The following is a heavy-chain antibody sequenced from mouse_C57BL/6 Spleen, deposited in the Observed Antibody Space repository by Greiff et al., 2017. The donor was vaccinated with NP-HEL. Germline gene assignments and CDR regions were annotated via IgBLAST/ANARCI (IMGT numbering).Heavy chain of an antibody. CDR2: IDPSDSET. CDR3: ARGYYYGSSYYFDY. CDR1: GYTFTSYW. J-gene: IGHJ2*01. Sequence: QVQLQQPGAELVRPGSSVKLSCKASGYTFTSYWMHWVKQRPIQGLEWIGNIDPSDSETHYNQKFKDKATLTVDKSSSTAYMQLSSLTSEDSAVYYCARGYYYGSSYYFDYWGKGTTLTVSS. D-gene: IGHD1-1*01. V-gene: IGHV1-52*01.